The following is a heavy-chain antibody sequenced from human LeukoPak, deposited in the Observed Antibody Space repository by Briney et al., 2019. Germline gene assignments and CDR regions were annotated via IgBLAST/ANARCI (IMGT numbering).Heavy chain of an antibody. CDR3: ARGRTRIQLWRVGDYYYYMDV. Sequence: PSETLSLTCAVSGGSISSRNWWSWVRQPPGKGLEWIGEIHHSGSTNYNPSLKSRVTISVDTSKNQFSLKLSSVTAADTAVYYCARGRTRIQLWRVGDYYYYMDVWGKGTTVTISS. D-gene: IGHD5-18*01. CDR1: GGSISSRNW. J-gene: IGHJ6*03. V-gene: IGHV4-4*02. CDR2: IHHSGST.